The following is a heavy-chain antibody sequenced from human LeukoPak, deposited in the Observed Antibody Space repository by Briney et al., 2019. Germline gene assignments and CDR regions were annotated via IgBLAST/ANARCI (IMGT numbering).Heavy chain of an antibody. CDR3: ARLAYVKSGYNWFDP. J-gene: IGHJ5*02. V-gene: IGHV3-30-3*01. D-gene: IGHD1-1*01. CDR1: GFTFSSYA. CDR2: ISYDGSNK. Sequence: GGSLRLSCAASGFTFSSYAMHWVRQAPGKGLEWVAVISYDGSNKYYADSVKGRFTISRDNSKNTLYLQMNSLRAEDTAVYYCARLAYVKSGYNWFDPWGQGTLVTVSS.